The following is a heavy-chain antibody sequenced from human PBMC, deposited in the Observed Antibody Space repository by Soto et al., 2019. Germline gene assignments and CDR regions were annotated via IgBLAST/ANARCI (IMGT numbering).Heavy chain of an antibody. V-gene: IGHV4-34*01. CDR1: GGSFSGYY. CDR3: ARGRRWGQSVKGLDS. J-gene: IGHJ4*02. Sequence: PSETLSLTCDVSGGSFSGYYWTWIRQAPEKGLEWIGEVNHIGTTNYSPSLKSRVSVSVDTSKNQFSLKLTSVTAADTGLYFCARGRRWGQSVKGLDSWGQGTMVTVSS. D-gene: IGHD3-16*01. CDR2: VNHIGTT.